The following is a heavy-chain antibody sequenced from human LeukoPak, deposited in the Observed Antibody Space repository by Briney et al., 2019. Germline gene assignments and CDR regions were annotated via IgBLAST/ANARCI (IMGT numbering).Heavy chain of an antibody. CDR3: ARFPGSAEYRHYYYMDV. Sequence: SETLSLTCTVSGGSISSSSYYWGWIRQPPGKGLEWIGSIYYSGSSNYNPSLKSRVTISLDTSKNQFSLRLSSVTAADTAVYYCARFPGSAEYRHYYYMDVWGKGTTVTVSS. V-gene: IGHV4-39*07. CDR2: IYYSGSS. D-gene: IGHD2-15*01. J-gene: IGHJ6*03. CDR1: GGSISSSSYY.